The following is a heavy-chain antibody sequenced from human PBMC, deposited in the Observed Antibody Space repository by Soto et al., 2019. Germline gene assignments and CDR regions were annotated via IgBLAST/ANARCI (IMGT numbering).Heavy chain of an antibody. Sequence: SETLSLTCAVYGGSFSGYYWSWIRQPPGKGLEWIGEINHSGSTNYNPSLKSRVTISVDTSKNQFSLKLSSVTAADTAVYYCARGRLTMIYVTTRSWGMDVWGQGTTVTVSS. CDR2: INHSGST. CDR3: ARGRLTMIYVTTRSWGMDV. V-gene: IGHV4-34*01. D-gene: IGHD3-22*01. J-gene: IGHJ6*02. CDR1: GGSFSGYY.